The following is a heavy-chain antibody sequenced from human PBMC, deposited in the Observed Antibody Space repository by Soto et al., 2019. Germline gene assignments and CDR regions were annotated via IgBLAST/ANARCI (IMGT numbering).Heavy chain of an antibody. V-gene: IGHV3-33*01. J-gene: IGHJ4*02. CDR1: GFTFSSHA. CDR3: VRGPEYSNFGYFDS. Sequence: QVQLVESGGGVVQPGRSLKLCCAASGFTFSSHAMNWVRQAPGKGLEWVALIWNAGNNKYYADAGSVKGRFTISRDNSRNPLYLEINNATADDTAVCYCVRGPEYSNFGYFDSWGQGILVTVSS. CDR2: IWNAGNNK. D-gene: IGHD4-4*01.